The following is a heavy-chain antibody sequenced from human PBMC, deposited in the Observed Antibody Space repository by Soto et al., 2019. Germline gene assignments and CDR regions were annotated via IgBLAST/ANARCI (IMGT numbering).Heavy chain of an antibody. J-gene: IGHJ4*02. CDR1: GFTFSSYA. CDR3: AREYSGSVVDY. V-gene: IGHV3-30-3*01. CDR2: ISYDGSNK. D-gene: IGHD6-6*01. Sequence: QVQLVESGGGVVQPGRSLRLSCAASGFTFSSYAMHWVRQAPGKGLEWVAVISYDGSNKYYADSVKGRFTISRDNSKNTLDLQMNSLRAEDTAVYYCAREYSGSVVDYWGQGTLVTVSS.